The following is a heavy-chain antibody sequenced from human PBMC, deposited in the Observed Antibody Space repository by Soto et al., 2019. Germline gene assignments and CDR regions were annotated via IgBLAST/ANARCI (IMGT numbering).Heavy chain of an antibody. V-gene: IGHV5-51*01. CDR3: ARGAGPGPIYPTHAFDI. CDR2: IYPGDSDT. D-gene: IGHD2-2*02. CDR1: GYSFTSYW. J-gene: IGHJ3*02. Sequence: PGESLKISCKGSGYSFTSYWIGWVGQMPGKGLEWMGIIYPGDSDTRYSPSFQGQVTISADKSIGTAYLQWSSLKASDTAMYYCARGAGPGPIYPTHAFDIWGQGTMVTVSS.